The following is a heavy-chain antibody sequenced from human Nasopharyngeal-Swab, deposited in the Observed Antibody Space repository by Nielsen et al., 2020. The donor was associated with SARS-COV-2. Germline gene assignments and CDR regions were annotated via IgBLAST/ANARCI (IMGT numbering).Heavy chain of an antibody. CDR1: GFPFRNHY. D-gene: IGHD2-15*01. J-gene: IGHJ3*01. V-gene: IGHV3-7*04. CDR3: AREGAGGFDV. Sequence: GGSLRLSCAASGFPFRNHYMTWLRQPPGRGLEWVANIRQDGNEKSFGDSVRGRFTISRDNAKNSLSLQMNSLRAEDTAVYYCAREGAGGFDVWGQGTMVTVSS. CDR2: IRQDGNEK.